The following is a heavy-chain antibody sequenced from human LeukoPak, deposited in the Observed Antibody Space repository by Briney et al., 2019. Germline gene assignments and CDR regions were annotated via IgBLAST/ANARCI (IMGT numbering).Heavy chain of an antibody. J-gene: IGHJ4*02. CDR2: IYHSGST. V-gene: IGHV4-38-2*02. CDR1: GYSISSGYY. D-gene: IGHD5-12*01. Sequence: SETLSLTCTVSGYSISSGYYWGWIRQPPGKGLEWIGSIYHSGSTYYNPSLKSRVTISVDTSKSQFSLKLSSVTAADTAVYYCARDGYSGNDGLWGQGTLVTVSS. CDR3: ARDGYSGNDGL.